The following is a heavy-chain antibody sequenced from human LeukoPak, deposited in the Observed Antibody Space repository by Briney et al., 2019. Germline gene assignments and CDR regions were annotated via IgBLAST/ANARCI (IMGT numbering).Heavy chain of an antibody. J-gene: IGHJ4*02. CDR1: EFTFSSYW. D-gene: IGHD6-13*01. CDR3: SRARKSSNWKY. CDR2: INQDGSDK. V-gene: IGHV3-7*03. Sequence: GGSLRLSCAASEFTFSSYWMTWVRQAPGKGLEWVANINQDGSDKYYVDSVKGRFTISRDNAKNSLYLQMNSLRAEDTAVYYCSRARKSSNWKYWGQGTLVTVSS.